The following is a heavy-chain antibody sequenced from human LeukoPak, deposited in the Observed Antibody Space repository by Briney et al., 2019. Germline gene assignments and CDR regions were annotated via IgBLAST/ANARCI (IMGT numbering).Heavy chain of an antibody. CDR2: IHYSGIT. V-gene: IGHV4-59*08. D-gene: IGHD3-10*01. J-gene: IGHJ3*02. CDR1: GASISSYY. Sequence: SETLSLTCTVSGASISSYYWSLIRQPPGKGLEYIGYIHYSGITNYNPSLKSRVTISVDTSKNQFSLRLSSVTAADTAVYYCARHDTRGGAYDIWGQGTMVTVSS. CDR3: ARHDTRGGAYDI.